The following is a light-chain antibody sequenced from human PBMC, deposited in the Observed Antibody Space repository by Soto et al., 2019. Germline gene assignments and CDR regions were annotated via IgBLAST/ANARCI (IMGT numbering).Light chain of an antibody. V-gene: IGLV2-11*01. CDR1: SSDVGGYNY. CDR2: DVN. Sequence: QSALTQPRSVSGSPGQSVTISCTGTSSDVGGYNYVSWYEHHPGTAPKLIIYDVNKRPSGVPDRFSGSKSGNTASLTISGLQAEDEAEYYCCSYAGSYTIYVFGTGTKLTV. J-gene: IGLJ1*01. CDR3: CSYAGSYTIYV.